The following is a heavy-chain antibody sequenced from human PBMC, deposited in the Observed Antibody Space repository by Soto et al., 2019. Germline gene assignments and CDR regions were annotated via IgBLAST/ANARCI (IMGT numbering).Heavy chain of an antibody. CDR3: ARDSLWVTTVTTGDDAFDI. V-gene: IGHV1-69*13. J-gene: IGHJ3*02. Sequence: SVKVSCKASGGTFSSCAISWVRQAPGQGLEWMGGIIPIFGTANYAQKFQGRVTITADESTSTAYMELSSLRSEDTAVYYCARDSLWVTTVTTGDDAFDIWGQGTMVTVSS. D-gene: IGHD4-4*01. CDR2: IIPIFGTA. CDR1: GGTFSSCA.